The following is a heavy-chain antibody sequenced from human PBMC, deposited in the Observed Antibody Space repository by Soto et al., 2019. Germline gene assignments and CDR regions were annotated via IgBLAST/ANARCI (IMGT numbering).Heavy chain of an antibody. D-gene: IGHD3-16*01. CDR1: GFTFSSYA. CDR2: ISYDGSNK. J-gene: IGHJ4*02. Sequence: QVQLVESGGGVVQPGRSLRLSCAASGFTFSSYAMHWVRQAPGKGLEWVAVISYDGSNKYYADSVKGRFTISRDNSKNPLYLQMNSLRAEDTAVYYCAREGDGSFDYWGQGTLVTVSS. V-gene: IGHV3-30-3*01. CDR3: AREGDGSFDY.